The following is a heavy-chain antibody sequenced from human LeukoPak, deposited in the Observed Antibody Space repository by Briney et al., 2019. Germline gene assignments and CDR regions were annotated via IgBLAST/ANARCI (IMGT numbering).Heavy chain of an antibody. CDR2: INPNSGGT. Sequence: ASVKVSCKASGYTFTGYYMHWVRQAPGQGLEWMGWINPNSGGTNYAQKFQGRVTMTRDMSTSTVYMELSSLRSEDTAVYYCACGVFCSGGSCYGEYYYYYMDVWGKGTTVTVSS. J-gene: IGHJ6*03. CDR1: GYTFTGYY. D-gene: IGHD2-15*01. V-gene: IGHV1-2*02. CDR3: ACGVFCSGGSCYGEYYYYYMDV.